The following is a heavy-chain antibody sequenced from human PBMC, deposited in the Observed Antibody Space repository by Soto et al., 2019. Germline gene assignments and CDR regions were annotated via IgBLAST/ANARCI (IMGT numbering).Heavy chain of an antibody. CDR2: IYYTGTT. J-gene: IGHJ5*02. D-gene: IGHD2-2*01. Sequence: PSETLSLTCTVSGASISGGDYSWSWIRQYPGQGLEWIGDIYYTGTTNYNPSLKSRLTISVDTSKNQFSLKLTSVAAADTAVYYCAKKXYCSNSSCFVGNNWFDPWGQGTRVTVSS. CDR3: AKKXYCSNSSCFVGNNWFDP. V-gene: IGHV4-31*03. CDR1: GASISGGDYS.